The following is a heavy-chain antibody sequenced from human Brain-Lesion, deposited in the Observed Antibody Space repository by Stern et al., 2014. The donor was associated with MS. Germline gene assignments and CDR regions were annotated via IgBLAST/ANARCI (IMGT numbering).Heavy chain of an antibody. CDR2: IYYSGNT. Sequence: VQLVESGPGLVKPSETLSLTCTVAGGSVSSTSYAWAWIRQPPGKGLEWIGTIYYSGNTYYSPSLRSHLPIPLAPSKNQFSLQLRSVTAADTAVYYCAGEEDIRYCSGGSCTGNWFDPWGQGTLVTVSS. J-gene: IGHJ5*02. CDR3: AGEEDIRYCSGGSCTGNWFDP. V-gene: IGHV4-39*01. CDR1: GGSVSSTSYA. D-gene: IGHD2-15*01.